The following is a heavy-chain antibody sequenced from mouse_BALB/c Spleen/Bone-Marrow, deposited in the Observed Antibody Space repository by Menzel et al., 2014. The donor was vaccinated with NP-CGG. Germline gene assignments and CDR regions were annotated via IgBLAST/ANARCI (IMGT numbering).Heavy chain of an antibody. CDR2: INPYNDGT. CDR1: GYTFTSYV. Sequence: EVHLQQSGPELVKPGASVTMSCKASGYTFTSYVMHWVKQKPGQGLEWIGYINPYNDGTKYNEKFKGKATLTSGKSSSTAYMELSSLTSEDSAVYYCARGGFGSWFAYWGQGTLVTVSA. J-gene: IGHJ3*01. V-gene: IGHV1-14*01. CDR3: ARGGFGSWFAY.